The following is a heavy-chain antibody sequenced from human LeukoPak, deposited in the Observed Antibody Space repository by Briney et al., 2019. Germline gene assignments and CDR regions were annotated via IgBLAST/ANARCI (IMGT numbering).Heavy chain of an antibody. D-gene: IGHD3-10*01. Sequence: ASVKVSCKASGYTFTGYYMHWVRQAPGQGLEWMGWINPNSGGTNYAQKFQGWVTMTRDTSISTAYMELRSLRSDDTAVYYCARDRVVRGVIYGMDVWGQGTTVTVSS. CDR3: ARDRVVRGVIYGMDV. J-gene: IGHJ6*02. CDR2: INPNSGGT. CDR1: GYTFTGYY. V-gene: IGHV1-2*04.